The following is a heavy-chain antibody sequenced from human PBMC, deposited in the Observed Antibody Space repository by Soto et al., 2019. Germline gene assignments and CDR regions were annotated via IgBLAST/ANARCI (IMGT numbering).Heavy chain of an antibody. CDR2: MYSDGTT. CDR3: ARWARYSSGWYVELDL. J-gene: IGHJ5*02. CDR1: GASINSGSYH. D-gene: IGHD6-19*01. Sequence: QLQLQESGPGLVKPSETLSLMCTVSGASINSGSYHWGWIRQPPGKGLEWIGSMYSDGTTYYNPSLKRRVTISIDTSKNHFSLNLSSVTAADTAVYYCARWARYSSGWYVELDLWGQGTLVTVSS. V-gene: IGHV4-39*02.